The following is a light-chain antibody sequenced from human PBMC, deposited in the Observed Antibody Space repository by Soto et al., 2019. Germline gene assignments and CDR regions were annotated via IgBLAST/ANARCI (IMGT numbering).Light chain of an antibody. Sequence: DIVMTQSPLSLPVTPGEPASISCRSSQSLLHSNGYNYLDWYLQKPGQSPQLLIYLGSNRASGVPDRFSGGGSGTDFTLKISRVEAEDVGVYYCMQPLQAPITFGQGTRLEIK. V-gene: IGKV2-28*01. CDR3: MQPLQAPIT. CDR2: LGS. J-gene: IGKJ5*01. CDR1: QSLLHSNGYNY.